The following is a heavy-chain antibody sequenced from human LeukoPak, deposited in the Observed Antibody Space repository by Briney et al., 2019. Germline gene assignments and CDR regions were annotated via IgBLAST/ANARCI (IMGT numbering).Heavy chain of an antibody. D-gene: IGHD3-9*01. J-gene: IGHJ4*02. Sequence: SETLSLTCAVYGGSFSGYYWSWIRQPPGKGLEWIGEINHSGSTNYNPSLKGRVTISVDTSKNQFSLKLSSVTAADTAVYYCAGYYDILTNRGPFDYWGQGTLVTVSS. CDR1: GGSFSGYY. V-gene: IGHV4-34*01. CDR2: INHSGST. CDR3: AGYYDILTNRGPFDY.